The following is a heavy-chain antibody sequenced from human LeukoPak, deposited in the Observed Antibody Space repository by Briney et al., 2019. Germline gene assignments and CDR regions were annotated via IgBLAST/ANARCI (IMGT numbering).Heavy chain of an antibody. CDR1: GYTFSNHA. V-gene: IGHV7-4-1*02. CDR3: ARGRGGVKLEGY. Sequence: GASVKVSCKASGYTFSNHAINWVRQAPGQGLEWMGWINTNTGNPTYAQGFTGQFVFSLDTSVSTASLQINSLKAEDTAVYYCARGRGGVKLEGYWGQGTLVTVSS. CDR2: INTNTGNP. D-gene: IGHD3-10*01. J-gene: IGHJ4*02.